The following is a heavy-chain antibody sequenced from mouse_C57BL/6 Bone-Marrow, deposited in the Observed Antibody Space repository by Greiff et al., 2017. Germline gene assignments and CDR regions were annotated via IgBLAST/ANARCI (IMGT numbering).Heavy chain of an antibody. Sequence: QVQLQQPGAELVMPGASVKLSCKASGYTFTSYWMHWVKQRPGQGLEWIGEFDPSDSYTNYIQKFKGKSTLTVDKSSSTAYMQLSSLTSEDSAVYYCARDYYSNNYYAMDYWGQGTSVTVSS. J-gene: IGHJ4*01. V-gene: IGHV1-69*01. D-gene: IGHD2-5*01. CDR1: GYTFTSYW. CDR3: ARDYYSNNYYAMDY. CDR2: FDPSDSYT.